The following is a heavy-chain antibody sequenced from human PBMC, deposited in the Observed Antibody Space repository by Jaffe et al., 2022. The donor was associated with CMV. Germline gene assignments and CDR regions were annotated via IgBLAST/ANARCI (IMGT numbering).Heavy chain of an antibody. V-gene: IGHV1-3*01. CDR3: ARGRAIVAGTDNWFDP. D-gene: IGHD6-19*01. J-gene: IGHJ5*02. Sequence: QVQLVQSGAEVKKPGASVKVSCKASGYTFTSYAMHWVRQAPGQRLEWMGWINAGNGNTKYSQKFQGRVTITRDTSASTAYMELSSLRSEDTAVYYCARGRAIVAGTDNWFDPWGQGTLVTVSS. CDR2: INAGNGNT. CDR1: GYTFTSYA.